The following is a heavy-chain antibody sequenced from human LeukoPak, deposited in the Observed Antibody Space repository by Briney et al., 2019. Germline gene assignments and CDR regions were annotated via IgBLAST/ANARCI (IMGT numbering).Heavy chain of an antibody. D-gene: IGHD3-22*01. Sequence: GGSLRLSCAASGFTFSSYAMSWVRQAPGKGLEWVSAISGSGGSTYYADSVKGRFTISRDNSKNTLYLQMNSLRAEDTAVYYCARDLAVVSEYHYGMDVWGQGTPVTVSS. CDR2: ISGSGGST. CDR1: GFTFSSYA. CDR3: ARDLAVVSEYHYGMDV. J-gene: IGHJ6*02. V-gene: IGHV3-23*01.